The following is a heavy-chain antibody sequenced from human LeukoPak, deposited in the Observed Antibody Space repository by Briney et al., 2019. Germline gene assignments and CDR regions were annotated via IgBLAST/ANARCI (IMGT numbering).Heavy chain of an antibody. CDR2: ISWDGGST. V-gene: IGHV3-43D*04. CDR1: GFTFDDDG. Sequence: GGSLRLSCAASGFTFDDDGMHWFRQAPGKGLEWVSLISWDGGSTYYADSVKGRFTISRDNSKNSLYLQMNSLRAEDTALYYCAKDRSPRRGYYYYYMDVWGKGTTVTVSS. J-gene: IGHJ6*03. D-gene: IGHD3-10*01. CDR3: AKDRSPRRGYYYYYMDV.